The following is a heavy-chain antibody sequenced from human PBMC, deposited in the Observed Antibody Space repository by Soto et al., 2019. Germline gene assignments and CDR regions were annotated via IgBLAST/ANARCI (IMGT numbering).Heavy chain of an antibody. CDR2: INAGNGNT. J-gene: IGHJ4*02. Sequence: VASVKVSCKASGYTFTNYGISWVRQAPGQGLEWMGWINAGNGNTKYSEKLQGRVTITRDTSASTAYMELISLRFEDTAVYYCAPSRAVAGIDNREQRTLVTVSS. CDR3: APSRAVAGIDN. D-gene: IGHD6-19*01. V-gene: IGHV1-18*04. CDR1: GYTFTNYG.